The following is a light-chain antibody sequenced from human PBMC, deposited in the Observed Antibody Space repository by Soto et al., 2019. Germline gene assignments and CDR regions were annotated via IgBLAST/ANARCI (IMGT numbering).Light chain of an antibody. V-gene: IGKV3-15*01. CDR1: QSVSSN. CDR2: GAS. J-gene: IGKJ1*01. Sequence: EIVMTQSPATLSVSPGERATLSCRASQSVSSNLAWYQQNPGQAPRLLIYGASTRATGIPARFSGSGSVTEFTLTISSLQSEDFAVYYCQQYDNWPRTFGQGTKVEIK. CDR3: QQYDNWPRT.